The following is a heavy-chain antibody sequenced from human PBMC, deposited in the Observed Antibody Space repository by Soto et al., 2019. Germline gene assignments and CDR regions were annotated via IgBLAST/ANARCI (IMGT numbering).Heavy chain of an antibody. V-gene: IGHV3-48*03. D-gene: IGHD3-22*01. Sequence: GGSLRLSCAASGFTFSSYEMNWVRQAPWKGLEWVSCISSSGDTIYSADSVEGRFTISRDNAKNSLYLQMNSLRAEDTAVYYCAREPDYYDSSGYPGYFDYWGQGTMVTVSS. CDR2: ISSSGDTI. CDR3: AREPDYYDSSGYPGYFDY. J-gene: IGHJ4*02. CDR1: GFTFSSYE.